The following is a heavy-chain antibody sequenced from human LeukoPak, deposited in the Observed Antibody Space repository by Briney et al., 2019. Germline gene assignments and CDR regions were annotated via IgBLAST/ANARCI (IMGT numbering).Heavy chain of an antibody. CDR2: FYYSGNT. V-gene: IGHV4-39*07. CDR1: GGSISSSISY. Sequence: SETLSLTCTVSGGSISSSISYWGWIRQPPGKGLEWIGSFYYSGNTYHTYYNPSLKSRVTISRDTSKNQFSLNLSSVTAADTGVYYCAREVSGYYYGDYWGQGTLVTVSS. CDR3: AREVSGYYYGDY. D-gene: IGHD3-22*01. J-gene: IGHJ4*02.